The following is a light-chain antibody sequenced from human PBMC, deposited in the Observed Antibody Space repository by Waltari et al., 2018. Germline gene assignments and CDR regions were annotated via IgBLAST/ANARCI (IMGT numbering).Light chain of an antibody. Sequence: QSVLTQPPSASGTPGQRVIISCSGSSSNIGSNSVNWYQQPPGTAPQVVRHSHDQRPCGVPGRFSGSRDGSSVSLAISGLQSEDEADYYCSSWDVSLNGWVFGGGTKLTVL. CDR2: SHD. V-gene: IGLV1-44*01. CDR3: SSWDVSLNGWV. CDR1: SSNIGSNS. J-gene: IGLJ3*02.